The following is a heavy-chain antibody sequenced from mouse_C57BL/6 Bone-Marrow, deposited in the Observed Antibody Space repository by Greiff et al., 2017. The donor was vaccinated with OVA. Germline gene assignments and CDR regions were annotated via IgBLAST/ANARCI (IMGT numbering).Heavy chain of an antibody. CDR3: ARRVGTGSFAY. J-gene: IGHJ3*01. CDR1: GYTFTGYW. Sequence: QVQLQQSGAELMKPGASVKLSCKATGYTFTGYWIEWVKQRPGHGLEWIGEILPGSGSTNYNEKFKGKATFTADKSSNTAYMQLSSLTTEDSAIYYCARRVGTGSFAYWGQGTLVTVSA. CDR2: ILPGSGST. V-gene: IGHV1-9*01. D-gene: IGHD4-1*01.